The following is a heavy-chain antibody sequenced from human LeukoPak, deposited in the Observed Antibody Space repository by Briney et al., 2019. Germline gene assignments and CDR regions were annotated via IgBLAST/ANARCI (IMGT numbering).Heavy chain of an antibody. V-gene: IGHV3-23*01. J-gene: IGHJ4*02. Sequence: GGSLRLSCAASGLTFSSYAMSWVRQAPGKGLEWVSAISGSGGSTYYADSVKGRFTISRDNSKNTLYLQMNSLRAEDTAVYYCAKGDQLLYLSLDYWGQGTLVTVSS. CDR2: ISGSGGST. CDR1: GLTFSSYA. D-gene: IGHD2-2*02. CDR3: AKGDQLLYLSLDY.